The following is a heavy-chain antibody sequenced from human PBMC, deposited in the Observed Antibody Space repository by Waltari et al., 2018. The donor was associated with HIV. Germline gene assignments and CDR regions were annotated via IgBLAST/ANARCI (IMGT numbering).Heavy chain of an antibody. Sequence: QVQLVESGGGVVQPGRSLRLSCAASGFTFSSYAMHWVRQAPGKGLEWVAVISYDGSNKYYADSVKGRFTISRDNSKNTLYLQMNSLRAEDTAVYYCARSGEVVVIPNYYYGMDVWGQGTTVTVSS. D-gene: IGHD3-22*01. V-gene: IGHV3-30*01. J-gene: IGHJ6*02. CDR1: GFTFSSYA. CDR2: ISYDGSNK. CDR3: ARSGEVVVIPNYYYGMDV.